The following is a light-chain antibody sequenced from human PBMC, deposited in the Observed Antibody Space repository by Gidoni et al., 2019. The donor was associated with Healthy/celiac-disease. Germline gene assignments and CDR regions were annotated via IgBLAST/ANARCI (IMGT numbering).Light chain of an antibody. CDR2: KAS. J-gene: IGKJ1*01. V-gene: IGKV1-5*03. Sequence: DIQKTQSSSTLSASVGDRVTITCRASQSISSWLAWYQQKPGKAPKLLIYKASSLESGVPSRFSGSGSGTEFTLTISSLQPDDFATYYCQQYNSYWTFGQGTKVEIK. CDR3: QQYNSYWT. CDR1: QSISSW.